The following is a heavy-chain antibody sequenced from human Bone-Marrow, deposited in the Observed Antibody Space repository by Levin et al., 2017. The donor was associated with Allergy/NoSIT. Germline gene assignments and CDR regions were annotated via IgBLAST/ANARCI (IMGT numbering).Heavy chain of an antibody. CDR3: ARERKVGNTGYHMDV. CDR2: VYYTGST. J-gene: IGHJ6*03. Sequence: SETLSLTCSVSGGSFTNYYWTWIRQPPGKALEYIGCVYYTGSTNYNPSLESRVTISLDTSKNQFSLKLNSVTAADTAMYYCARERKVGNTGYHMDVWGRGTTVIVSS. D-gene: IGHD1-1*01. CDR1: GGSFTNYY. V-gene: IGHV4-59*01.